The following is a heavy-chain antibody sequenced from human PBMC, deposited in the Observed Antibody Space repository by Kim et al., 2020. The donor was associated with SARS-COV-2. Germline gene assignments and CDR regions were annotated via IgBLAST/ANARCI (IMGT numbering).Heavy chain of an antibody. D-gene: IGHD1-1*01. V-gene: IGHV3-73*01. CDR2: IRSGANSYAI. CDR3: TRIPGMTLAFWDAFDV. CDR1: GFTFSGSH. J-gene: IGHJ3*01. Sequence: GGSLRLSCAASGFTFSGSHMHWVRQASGKGLEWVGRIRSGANSYAIAYGASVKGRFTISSDDSKNTAYLQMNSLNTEATAVSYCTRIPGMTLAFWDAFDV.